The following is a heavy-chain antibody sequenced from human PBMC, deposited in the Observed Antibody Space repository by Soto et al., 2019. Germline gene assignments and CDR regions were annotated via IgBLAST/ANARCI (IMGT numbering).Heavy chain of an antibody. CDR2: MNPNSGNT. CDR3: AVDKSGYCSGGSCYSPH. CDR1: GYTFTSYD. V-gene: IGHV1-8*01. D-gene: IGHD2-15*01. Sequence: ASVKVSCKASGYTFTSYDINWVRQATGQGLEWMGWMNPNSGNTGYAQKFQGRVTMTRNTSISTAYMELSSLRSEDTAVYYCAVDKSGYCSGGSCYSPHWGQGTLVTVSS. J-gene: IGHJ4*02.